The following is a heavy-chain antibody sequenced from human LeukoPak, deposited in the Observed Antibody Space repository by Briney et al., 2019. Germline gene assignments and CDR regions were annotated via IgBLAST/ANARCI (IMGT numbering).Heavy chain of an antibody. V-gene: IGHV3-30-3*01. Sequence: GGSLRLSCAASGFTFSSYAMHWVRQAPGKGLEWVAVISYDGSNKYYADSVKGRFTISRDNSKNTLYLQMNSLRAEDTAVYYCARDQGRVVPAAIPAYFDYWGQGTLVTVSS. D-gene: IGHD2-2*01. CDR3: ARDQGRVVPAAIPAYFDY. CDR2: ISYDGSNK. J-gene: IGHJ4*02. CDR1: GFTFSSYA.